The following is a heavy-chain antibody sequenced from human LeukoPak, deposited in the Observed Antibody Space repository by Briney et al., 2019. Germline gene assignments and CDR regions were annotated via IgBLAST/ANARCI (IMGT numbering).Heavy chain of an antibody. CDR2: LHYSGDT. D-gene: IGHD3-22*01. CDR1: GGSLSSDSYH. Sequence: PSETLSLTCTVSGGSLSSDSYHWGWIRQPPGKGLEWIGSLHYSGDTYYNPSLKSRVTISVDTSKNQFSLKLSSVTAADTAVYYCARPSSGYYYRYFQHWGQGTLVTVPS. V-gene: IGHV4-39*01. J-gene: IGHJ1*01. CDR3: ARPSSGYYYRYFQH.